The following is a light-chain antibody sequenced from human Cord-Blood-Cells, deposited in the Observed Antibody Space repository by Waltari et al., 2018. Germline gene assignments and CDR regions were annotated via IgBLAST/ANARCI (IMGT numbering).Light chain of an antibody. CDR2: GAS. J-gene: IGKJ1*01. Sequence: ELLMTKSPATLSVSPGERATLSGRASQSVSSHLDWYQQKPGQAPTLRIYGASTRATGIPARFSGSGSGTDFTLTISSLQSEDFAVYYCQQNNNWPPWTFGQGTKVEIK. CDR3: QQNNNWPPWT. CDR1: QSVSSH. V-gene: IGKV3-15*01.